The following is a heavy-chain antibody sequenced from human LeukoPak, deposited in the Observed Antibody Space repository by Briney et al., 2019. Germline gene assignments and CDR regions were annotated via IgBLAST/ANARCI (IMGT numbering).Heavy chain of an antibody. J-gene: IGHJ6*02. Sequence: SVKVSCKTSGGTFSSSAITWVRQAPGLGLEWMGRIIPVLNITRYTQKFQGRVTITADTSTSTVYMELSSLRSEETAVYYCARDQGLTAPPPYGLDVWGQGTTVIVSS. D-gene: IGHD5-18*01. CDR2: IIPVLNIT. CDR1: GGTFSSSA. V-gene: IGHV1-69*04. CDR3: ARDQGLTAPPPYGLDV.